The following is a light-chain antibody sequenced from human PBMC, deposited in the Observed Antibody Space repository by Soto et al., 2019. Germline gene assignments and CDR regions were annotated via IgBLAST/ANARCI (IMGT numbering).Light chain of an antibody. J-gene: IGLJ2*01. CDR1: SGYSNYK. Sequence: QPVLTQPPSASASLGASVTLTCTLSSGYSNYKVDWYQQRPGKGPRFVMRVGTGGIVGSKGDVIPDRFSVLGSGLNRYLTIKNIQEEDESDYHCGADHGSGSTFAVVFGGGTKVTVL. CDR2: VGTGGIVG. CDR3: GADHGSGSTFAVV. V-gene: IGLV9-49*01.